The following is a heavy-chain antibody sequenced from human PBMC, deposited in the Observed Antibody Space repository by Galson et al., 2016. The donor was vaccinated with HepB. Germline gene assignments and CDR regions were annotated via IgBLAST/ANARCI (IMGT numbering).Heavy chain of an antibody. CDR1: GGSISSGDYC. V-gene: IGHV4-30-4*01. CDR2: IYYSGST. CDR3: ARQIVVVVAATRGVDWFDP. Sequence: TLSLTCTVSGGSISSGDYCWSWIRQPPGKGLEWIGYIYYSGSTYYNPSLKSRVTISVDTSKNQFSLKLNSVTAADTAVYYCARQIVVVVAATRGVDWFDPWGQGTLVTVSS. J-gene: IGHJ5*02. D-gene: IGHD2-15*01.